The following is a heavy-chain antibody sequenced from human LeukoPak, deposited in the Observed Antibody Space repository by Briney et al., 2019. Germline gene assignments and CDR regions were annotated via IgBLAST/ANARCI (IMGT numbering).Heavy chain of an antibody. J-gene: IGHJ4*02. Sequence: GGSLRLSCAASGFTFSTYSMNWVRQAPGKGLEWLSYISSSGSMIYYADSVKGRFTISRDNSKNTLFLQMNSLRADDTAIYYCAKRDFWGQGTLVTVSS. CDR2: ISSSGSMI. V-gene: IGHV3-48*01. CDR1: GFTFSTYS. CDR3: AKRDF.